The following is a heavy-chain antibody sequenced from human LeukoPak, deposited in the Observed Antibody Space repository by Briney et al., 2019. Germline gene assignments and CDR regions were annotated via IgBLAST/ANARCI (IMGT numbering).Heavy chain of an antibody. J-gene: IGHJ3*02. D-gene: IGHD6-19*01. CDR2: TYYNSNWYK. V-gene: IGHV6-1*01. Sequence: SQTLSLTCAISGDSVSTNSAGWNWIRQSPSRGLEWLGRTYYNSNWYKDYAASVKSRITINPDTSKNQFSLQLNSVTPEDTAVYYCARDQEAGLNAFDIWGQGTMVTVSS. CDR1: GDSVSTNSAG. CDR3: ARDQEAGLNAFDI.